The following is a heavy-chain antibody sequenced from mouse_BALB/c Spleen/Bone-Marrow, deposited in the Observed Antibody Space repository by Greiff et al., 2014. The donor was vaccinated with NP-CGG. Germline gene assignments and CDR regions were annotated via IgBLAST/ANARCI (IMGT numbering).Heavy chain of an antibody. CDR1: GYSINSGY. D-gene: IGHD2-3*01. V-gene: IGHV3-8*02. CDR3: ARYDGYSFDY. J-gene: IGHJ2*01. Sequence: VQPQASGPSLVKPSQTLSLTCSVTGYSINSGYWNWIRKFPGNKLEYMGYISYIGSTYYNPSLKSRISITRDTSKNQYYLQLNSVTTEDTATYYCARYDGYSFDYWGQGTTLTVSS. CDR2: ISYIGST.